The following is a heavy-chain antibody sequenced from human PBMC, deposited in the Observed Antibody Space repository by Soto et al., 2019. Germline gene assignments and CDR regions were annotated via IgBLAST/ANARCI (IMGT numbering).Heavy chain of an antibody. V-gene: IGHV3-30*18. Sequence: GGSLRLSCAASGFTFSSYGMHLVRQAPGKGLEWVAVISYDGSNKYYADSVKGRFTISRDNSKNTLYLQMNSLRAEDTAVYYCAKTGSSWYPHYYYMDVWGKGTTVTVSS. CDR2: ISYDGSNK. CDR1: GFTFSSYG. CDR3: AKTGSSWYPHYYYMDV. J-gene: IGHJ6*03. D-gene: IGHD6-13*01.